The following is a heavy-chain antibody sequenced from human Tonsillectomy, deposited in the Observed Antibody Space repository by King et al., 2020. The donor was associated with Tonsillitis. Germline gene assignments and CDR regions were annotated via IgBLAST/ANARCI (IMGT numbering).Heavy chain of an antibody. CDR2: IYHSGST. CDR3: ARAPSIGVFYYFDY. D-gene: IGHD6-19*01. J-gene: IGHJ4*02. Sequence: QLQESGPGLVKPSETLSLTCTVSGYSISSGYFWGWIRQPPGKGLEWIGSIYHSGSTYYNPSLKSRVTISVDTSKNQFSLKLSSVTAADTAVYYCARAPSIGVFYYFDYWGQGALVTVSS. CDR1: GYSISSGYF. V-gene: IGHV4-38-2*02.